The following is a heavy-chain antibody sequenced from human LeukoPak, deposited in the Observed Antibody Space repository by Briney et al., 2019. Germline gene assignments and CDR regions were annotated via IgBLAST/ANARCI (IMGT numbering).Heavy chain of an antibody. J-gene: IGHJ4*02. CDR1: GGSMSTYY. CDR3: ARMRLHTPTGRTLDY. V-gene: IGHV4-59*01. D-gene: IGHD2-8*02. CDR2: IYYTGST. Sequence: PSETLSLTCTVSGGSMSTYYWTWIRQPPGKGLEWIGFIYYTGSTNYNPSLKSRVTISVDTSKNQYSLKLSSVTAADKDVYYCARMRLHTPTGRTLDYWGQGTLVTVSS.